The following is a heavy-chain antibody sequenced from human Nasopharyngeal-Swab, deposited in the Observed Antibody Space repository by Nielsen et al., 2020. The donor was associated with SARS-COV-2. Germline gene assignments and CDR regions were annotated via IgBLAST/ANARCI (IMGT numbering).Heavy chain of an antibody. CDR2: INSDGSST. D-gene: IGHD6-13*01. J-gene: IGHJ4*02. CDR3: ARDPESSSWFDY. V-gene: IGHV3-74*01. Sequence: VRQAPGKGLVWVSRINSDGSSTSYADSVKGRFTISRDNAKNSLYLQMNSLRAEDTAVYYCARDPESSSWFDYWGQGTLVTVSS.